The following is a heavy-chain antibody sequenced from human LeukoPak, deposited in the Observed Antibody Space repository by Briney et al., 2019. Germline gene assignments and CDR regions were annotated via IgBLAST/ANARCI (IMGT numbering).Heavy chain of an antibody. Sequence: SETLSLTCTVSGGSISSYYWSWIRQPPGKGLEWIGYIYYSGSTNYNPSLKSRVTISVDTSKNQFSLKLSSVTAADTAVYYCARGSSDYDSSGYYYRNAFDFWGQGTMVTVSS. CDR3: ARGSSDYDSSGYYYRNAFDF. J-gene: IGHJ3*01. D-gene: IGHD3-22*01. CDR2: IYYSGST. V-gene: IGHV4-59*01. CDR1: GGSISSYY.